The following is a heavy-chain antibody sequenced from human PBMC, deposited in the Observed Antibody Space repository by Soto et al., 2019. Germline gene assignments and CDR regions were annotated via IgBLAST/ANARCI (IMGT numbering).Heavy chain of an antibody. V-gene: IGHV1-69*13. CDR3: VRDPSSGYRSFDY. CDR2: IIPIFGTA. J-gene: IGHJ4*02. CDR1: GGTFSSYA. Sequence: ASVKVSCKASGGTFSSYAISWVRQAPGQGLEWMGGIIPIFGTANYAQKFQGRVTITADESTSTAYMELSSLRSEDTAVYYCVRDPSSGYRSFDYWGQGTLVTVSS. D-gene: IGHD3-22*01.